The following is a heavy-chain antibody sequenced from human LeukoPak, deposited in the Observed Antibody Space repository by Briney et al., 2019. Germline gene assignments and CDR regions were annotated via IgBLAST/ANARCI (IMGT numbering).Heavy chain of an antibody. Sequence: GGSLRLSCAASGFTFDDSAMHWVRQAPGKGPEWVSLISGDGGSTKYVDSVKGRFTISRDNSKNSLYLQMNSLRTEDTALYYCAKECSGSSCWGDSWGQGTLVTVSS. CDR3: AKECSGSSCWGDS. V-gene: IGHV3-43*02. CDR2: ISGDGGST. CDR1: GFTFDDSA. D-gene: IGHD2-15*01. J-gene: IGHJ4*02.